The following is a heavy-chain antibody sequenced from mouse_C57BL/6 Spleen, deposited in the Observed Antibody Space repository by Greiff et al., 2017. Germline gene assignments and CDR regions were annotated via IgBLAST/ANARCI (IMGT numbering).Heavy chain of an antibody. J-gene: IGHJ3*01. Sequence: DVHLVESGGGLVKPGGSLKLSCAASGFTFSSYAMSWVRQTPEKRLEWVATISDGGSYTYYPDNVKGRFTISRDNAKNNLYLQMSHLKSEDTAMYYCVGDPFAYWGQGTLVTVSA. V-gene: IGHV5-4*01. CDR2: ISDGGSYT. CDR1: GFTFSSYA. CDR3: VGDPFAY.